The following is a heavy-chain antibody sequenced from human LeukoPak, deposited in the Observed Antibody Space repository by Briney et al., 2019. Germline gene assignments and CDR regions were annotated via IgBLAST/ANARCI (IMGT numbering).Heavy chain of an antibody. D-gene: IGHD5-18*01. CDR1: GFTFDDYD. Sequence: PGGALRLSWAASGFTFDDYDMSWVRQAPGKGLEWVSGINWNGGSTGYADSVKGRFTISRDNAKNSLYLQMNSLRAEDTALYYCARDGLVDTPMGAGYWGQGTLVTVSS. CDR3: ARDGLVDTPMGAGY. J-gene: IGHJ4*02. V-gene: IGHV3-20*04. CDR2: INWNGGST.